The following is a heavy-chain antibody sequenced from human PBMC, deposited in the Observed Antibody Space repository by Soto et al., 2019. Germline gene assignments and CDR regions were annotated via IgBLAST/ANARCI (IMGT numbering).Heavy chain of an antibody. V-gene: IGHV3-74*01. D-gene: IGHD1-1*01. J-gene: IGHJ4*02. CDR2: IENDGSAT. Sequence: EVQLVESGGGLVQPGGSLRLSFVASGFTFNIYWMHWVRQAPGKGLEWVSRIENDGSATTYEASVKDRFTISRDNAKNTLFLQMNTLRVDDTAVYYCARDNWNSYWGQGTLVTVSS. CDR3: ARDNWNSY. CDR1: GFTFNIYW.